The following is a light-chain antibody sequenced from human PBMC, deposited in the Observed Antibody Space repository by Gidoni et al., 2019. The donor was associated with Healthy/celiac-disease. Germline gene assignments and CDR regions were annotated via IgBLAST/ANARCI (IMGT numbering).Light chain of an antibody. CDR3: MQATQFPLTWT. Sequence: QTPRLLIYKISNRFSGVPDRFSGSGAGTDLTLKNSRVEAEDVGVYYCMQATQFPLTWTFXQXTKVEIK. V-gene: IGKV2-24*01. J-gene: IGKJ1*01. CDR2: KIS.